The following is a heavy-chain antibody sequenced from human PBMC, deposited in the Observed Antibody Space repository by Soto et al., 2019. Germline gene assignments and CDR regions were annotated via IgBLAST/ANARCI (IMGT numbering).Heavy chain of an antibody. CDR2: ISYDGSKK. V-gene: IGHV3-30*04. Sequence: GGSLRLSCAASGFTFSSYAMHWVRQAPGKGLEWVAVISYDGSKKYYADSVKGRFTISRDNSKNTVYLQMNSLRPEDTAVYYCAKSSTAEYYYYGMDVWGQGTTVTVSS. J-gene: IGHJ6*02. CDR1: GFTFSSYA. CDR3: AKSSTAEYYYYGMDV. D-gene: IGHD4-4*01.